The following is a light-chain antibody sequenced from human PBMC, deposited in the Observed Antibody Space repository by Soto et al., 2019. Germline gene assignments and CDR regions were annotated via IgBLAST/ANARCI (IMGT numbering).Light chain of an antibody. CDR1: SSDVGSYNR. CDR3: SSYTSSTHYV. Sequence: QPVLTQPPSVSGSPGQSVTISCTGTSSDVGSYNRVSWYQQPPDTAPKLMIYEVNNRPSGVPDRFSGSKSGNTASLTISGLQAEDEADYYCSSYTSSTHYVFGTGTKLTVL. CDR2: EVN. V-gene: IGLV2-18*02. J-gene: IGLJ1*01.